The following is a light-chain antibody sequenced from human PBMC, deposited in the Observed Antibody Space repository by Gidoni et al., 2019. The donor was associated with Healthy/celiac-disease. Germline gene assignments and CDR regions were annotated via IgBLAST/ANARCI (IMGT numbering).Light chain of an antibody. CDR1: QSVLYSSNNKNY. CDR2: WAS. V-gene: IGKV4-1*01. Sequence: DIVMTQSPDSLGVSLGERATINCKSSQSVLYSSNNKNYLAWYQQKQGQPPKLLIYWASTRESGVPDRFSGSGSGTYFTLTISRLHAEDVAVYYCQQYYSTPQTFGQGTKVEIK. CDR3: QQYYSTPQT. J-gene: IGKJ1*01.